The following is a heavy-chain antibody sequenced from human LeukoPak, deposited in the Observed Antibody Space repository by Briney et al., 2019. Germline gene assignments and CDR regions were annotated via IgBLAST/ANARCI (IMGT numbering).Heavy chain of an antibody. CDR2: SYYSGST. CDR1: GGSISSYY. V-gene: IGHV4-59*01. D-gene: IGHD6-13*01. CDR3: ARARPGRIAAAGHNWFDP. J-gene: IGHJ5*02. Sequence: SETLSLTCTVSGGSISSYYWSWIRQPPGKGLEWIGYSYYSGSTNYNPSLKSRVTISVDTSKNQFSLKLSSVTAADTAVYYCARARPGRIAAAGHNWFDPWGQGTLVTVSS.